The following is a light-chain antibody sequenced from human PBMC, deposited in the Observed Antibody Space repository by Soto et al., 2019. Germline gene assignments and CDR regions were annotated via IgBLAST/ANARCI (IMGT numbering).Light chain of an antibody. CDR2: DAS. Sequence: EIVMTQSPATLSVSPGERATVSCRASQSVSSRLAWYQQKPGQAPRLLIFDASTRAPGIPDRFSGSGSGTEFTLTINSLQSEDFAVYICQQYKIWPTFGQGTKVDIK. J-gene: IGKJ1*01. CDR1: QSVSSR. V-gene: IGKV3-15*01. CDR3: QQYKIWPT.